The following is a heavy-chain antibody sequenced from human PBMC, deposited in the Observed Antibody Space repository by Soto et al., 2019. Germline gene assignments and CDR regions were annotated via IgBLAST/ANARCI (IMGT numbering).Heavy chain of an antibody. J-gene: IGHJ4*02. CDR2: IYYSGTT. CDR3: ARRYGYSFDY. V-gene: IGHV4-59*08. Sequence: QVQLQESGPGLVKPSETLSLTCTVSGGSISSYYWSWIRQPPGKGLEWIGYIYYSGTTNYNPSLKSRVSISVDTSKNQLSLKLSSVTAADTAVYYCARRYGYSFDYWGQGTLVTVSS. CDR1: GGSISSYY. D-gene: IGHD5-18*01.